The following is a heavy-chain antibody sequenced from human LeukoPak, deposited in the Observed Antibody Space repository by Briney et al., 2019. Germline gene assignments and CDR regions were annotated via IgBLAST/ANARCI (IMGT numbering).Heavy chain of an antibody. J-gene: IGHJ3*02. V-gene: IGHV1-46*01. Sequence: ASVKVSFKASGYTFTSYYMHWVRQAPGQGLEWMGIINPSGGSTSYAQKFQGRVTMTRDTSTSTVYMELSSLRSEDTAVYYCARVNTSGREYYYVSAAFDIWGQGTMVTVSS. CDR1: GYTFTSYY. CDR3: ARVNTSGREYYYVSAAFDI. D-gene: IGHD3-10*02. CDR2: INPSGGST.